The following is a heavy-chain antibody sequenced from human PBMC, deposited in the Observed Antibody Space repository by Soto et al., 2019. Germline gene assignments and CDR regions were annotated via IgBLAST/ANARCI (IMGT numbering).Heavy chain of an antibody. Sequence: GGSLRLSCAASGFTFSSYAMSRVRQAPGKGLEWVSAISGSGGSTYYADSVKGRFTISRDDSKNTLYLQMNSLRAEDTAVYYCANWDSSTGWFDPWGQGTLVTVSS. V-gene: IGHV3-23*01. J-gene: IGHJ5*02. CDR1: GFTFSSYA. D-gene: IGHD6-13*01. CDR3: ANWDSSTGWFDP. CDR2: ISGSGGST.